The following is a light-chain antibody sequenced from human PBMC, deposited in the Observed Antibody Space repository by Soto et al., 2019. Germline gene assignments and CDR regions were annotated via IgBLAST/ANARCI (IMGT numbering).Light chain of an antibody. Sequence: DLQMTQSPSTLSASVGDRVTITCRASQSISTWLAWYQQKPGNAPKLLIFDASNLESGVPSRFSGSVSGTEFTLTIDSLQPDDFATYYCQQYNSDSRTFGQGTELDIK. CDR1: QSISTW. J-gene: IGKJ1*01. CDR2: DAS. CDR3: QQYNSDSRT. V-gene: IGKV1-5*01.